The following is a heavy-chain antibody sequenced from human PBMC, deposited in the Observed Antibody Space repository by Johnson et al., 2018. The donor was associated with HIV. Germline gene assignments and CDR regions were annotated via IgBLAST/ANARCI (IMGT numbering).Heavy chain of an antibody. CDR2: LSWNSVSI. D-gene: IGHD3-16*01. CDR1: GFTFDDYA. J-gene: IGHJ3*02. Sequence: VQLVESGGGVVQPGRSLRLSCAASGFTFDDYAMHWVRQAPGKGLEWVSGLSWNSVSIGYADSVKGRFTISRDNSKNTLYLQMNSLRAEDTAVYYCARPLGPPLWHDAFDIWGQGTMVTVSS. V-gene: IGHV3-9*01. CDR3: ARPLGPPLWHDAFDI.